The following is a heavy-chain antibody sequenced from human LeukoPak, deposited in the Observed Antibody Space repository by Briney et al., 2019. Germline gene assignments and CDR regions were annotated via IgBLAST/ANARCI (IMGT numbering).Heavy chain of an antibody. J-gene: IGHJ4*02. CDR1: GFNFEDYT. CDR3: AKDVTTVTTEGDY. D-gene: IGHD4-17*01. Sequence: GGSLRLSCAASGFNFEDYTMHWVRQAPGKGLEWVAFIRYDGSNKYYVDSVKGRFTISRDNSKNTLSLQMNSLRTDDTAMYYCAKDVTTVTTEGDYWGQGTLVTVSS. V-gene: IGHV3-30*02. CDR2: IRYDGSNK.